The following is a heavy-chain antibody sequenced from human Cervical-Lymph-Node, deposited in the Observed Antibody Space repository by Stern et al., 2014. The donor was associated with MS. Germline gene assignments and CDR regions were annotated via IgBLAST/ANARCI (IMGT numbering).Heavy chain of an antibody. V-gene: IGHV4-59*08. J-gene: IGHJ2*01. Sequence: VQLVESGPGVVKPSETLSLTCTVSGGSISENYWSWIRQSPGKGLEWIGNVSYSGRTHYNPSLKSRLTISIDTSKNEFSLKLTSVTTADTAVYYCARHNGDYALGYFDLWGRGTLVIVSS. CDR3: ARHNGDYALGYFDL. D-gene: IGHD4-17*01. CDR2: VSYSGRT. CDR1: GGSISENY.